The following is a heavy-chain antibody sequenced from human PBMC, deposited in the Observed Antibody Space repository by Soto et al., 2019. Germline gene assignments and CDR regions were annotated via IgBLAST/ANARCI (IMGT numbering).Heavy chain of an antibody. Sequence: ASVQVSCKASGYTFTSYGISWVRQAPGQGLEWMGWISAYNGNTNYAQKLQGRVTMTTDTSTSTAYMELRSLRSDDTAVYYCARDARGEELRFLEWFNYYYGMDVWGQGTTVTVSS. D-gene: IGHD3-3*01. CDR1: GYTFTSYG. J-gene: IGHJ6*02. CDR3: ARDARGEELRFLEWFNYYYGMDV. CDR2: ISAYNGNT. V-gene: IGHV1-18*01.